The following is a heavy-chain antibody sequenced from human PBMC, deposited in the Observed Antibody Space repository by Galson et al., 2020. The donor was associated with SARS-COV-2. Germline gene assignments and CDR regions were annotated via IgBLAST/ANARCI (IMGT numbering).Heavy chain of an antibody. D-gene: IGHD3-22*01. J-gene: IGHJ4*02. CDR3: AKDGSDYYDSSGEIDY. CDR2: ISYDGSNK. V-gene: IGHV3-30*18. Sequence: TGGSLRLSCAASGFTFSSYGMPWVRQAPGKGLEWVAVISYDGSNKYYADSVKGRFTISRDNSKNTLYLQMNSLRAEDTAVYYCAKDGSDYYDSSGEIDYWGQGTLVTVSS. CDR1: GFTFSSYG.